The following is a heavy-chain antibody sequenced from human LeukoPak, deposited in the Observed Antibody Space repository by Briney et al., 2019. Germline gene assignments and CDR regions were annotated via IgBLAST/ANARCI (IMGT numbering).Heavy chain of an antibody. D-gene: IGHD3-22*01. CDR1: GFTFSSYW. J-gene: IGHJ4*02. CDR2: INSDGSST. Sequence: GGSLRLSCAASGFTFSSYWMHWVRQAPGKGLVWVSRINSDGSSTSYADSVKGRFTISRDNAKNTLYLQMNSLRAEDTAVYYCARGLFPYYYDSSGYYDYWGQGTLVTVSS. CDR3: ARGLFPYYYDSSGYYDY. V-gene: IGHV3-74*01.